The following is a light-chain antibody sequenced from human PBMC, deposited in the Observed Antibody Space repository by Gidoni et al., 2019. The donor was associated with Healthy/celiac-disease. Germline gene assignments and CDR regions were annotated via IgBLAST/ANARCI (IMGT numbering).Light chain of an antibody. J-gene: IGKJ2*01. CDR1: QSVSSY. CDR2: DAS. Sequence: EIVLTQSPATLSLYPGERATLSCRASQSVSSYLAWYQQTPGQAPRLLIYDASNRATGIPARFSGSGSGTDFTLTISSLEPEDFAVYYCQQRSNWPPYTFGQGTKLEIK. V-gene: IGKV3-11*01. CDR3: QQRSNWPPYT.